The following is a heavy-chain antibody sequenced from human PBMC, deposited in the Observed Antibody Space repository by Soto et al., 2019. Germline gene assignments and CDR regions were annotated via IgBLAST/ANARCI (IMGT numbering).Heavy chain of an antibody. CDR2: IYYSGST. Sequence: SGGSVSSGRNYWSWIRQPPWKGLEWIGYIYYSGSTNYNPSLKSRVTISVDTSKNQFSLKLSSVTAADTAVYYCASTAHSSGWYSGGFDYWGQGTLVTVSS. CDR3: ASTAHSSGWYSGGFDY. V-gene: IGHV4-61*01. J-gene: IGHJ4*02. CDR1: GGSVSSGRNY. D-gene: IGHD6-19*01.